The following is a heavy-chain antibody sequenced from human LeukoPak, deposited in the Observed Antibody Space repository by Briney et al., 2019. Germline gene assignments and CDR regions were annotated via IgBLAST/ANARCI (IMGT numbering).Heavy chain of an antibody. CDR2: IYYSGST. Sequence: SGTLSLTCTVSGGSISSGGYYWSWTRQHPGKGLEWIGYIYYSGSTYYNPSLKSRVTISVDTSKNQFSLKLSSVTAADTAVYYCARDRYYGSGSYDYWGQGTLVTVSS. J-gene: IGHJ4*02. D-gene: IGHD3-10*01. V-gene: IGHV4-31*03. CDR3: ARDRYYGSGSYDY. CDR1: GGSISSGGYY.